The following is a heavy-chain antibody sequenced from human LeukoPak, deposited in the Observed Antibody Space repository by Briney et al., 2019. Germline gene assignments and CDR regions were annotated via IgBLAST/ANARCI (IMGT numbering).Heavy chain of an antibody. CDR1: AYTFTSYY. CDR3: ARGLYRFAGFVSGWYLDF. Sequence: APVKASCKPSAYTFTSYYMDCVRQAPGQRLEWMGLINPDSGGTYFAKTITGRVTMTRDTSNMTVYMELSSLRFEDSAIYYGARGLYRFAGFVSGWYLDFWGQGILVTAAS. CDR2: INPDSGGT. J-gene: IGHJ4*02. D-gene: IGHD6-19*01. V-gene: IGHV1-2*02.